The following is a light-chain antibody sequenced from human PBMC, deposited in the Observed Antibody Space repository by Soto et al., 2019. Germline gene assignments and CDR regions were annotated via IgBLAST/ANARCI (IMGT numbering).Light chain of an antibody. CDR2: DTS. CDR1: QSVSIH. J-gene: IGKJ5*01. CDR3: QHYRNWPPIT. V-gene: IGKV3-15*01. Sequence: ETVMTQSPGTLSVSLGERATLSCRASQSVSIHLAWYQQKPGQAPRLLIYDTSTRATGIPARFSGSGSGTEFTLTISSLQSEDFAVYYCQHYRNWPPITFGQGTRLEIK.